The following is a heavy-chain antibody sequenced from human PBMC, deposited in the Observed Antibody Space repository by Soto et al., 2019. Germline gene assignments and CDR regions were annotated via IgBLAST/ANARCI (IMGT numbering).Heavy chain of an antibody. J-gene: IGHJ6*02. CDR1: DGSISSGDYY. D-gene: IGHD2-2*01. CDR3: ASVVVVVPAVPYYYGMDV. Sequence: SDTLSLTCPVSDGSISSGDYYWRSIRQPAGKGLEWIGYIYYSGSTYYPPSLKSRVTISVDTSKNQFSLKLSSVTAADTAVYYCASVVVVVPAVPYYYGMDVWGQGTTVTV. CDR2: IYYSGST. V-gene: IGHV4-30-4*02.